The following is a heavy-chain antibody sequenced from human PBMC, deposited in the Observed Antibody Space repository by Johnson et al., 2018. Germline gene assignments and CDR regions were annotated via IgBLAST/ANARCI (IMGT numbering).Heavy chain of an antibody. D-gene: IGHD3-10*01. CDR3: ATGAVSGFIYREFVQH. CDR1: GFSFSNHV. Sequence: QVQLVQSGGGVVQPGGSLRLSCSASGFSFSNHVMHWVRQAPGKGLEWVAVTSTDEGIKYYVDSVKGRFTISRDNSKGILYLQINSLRAEDTAVDYCATGAVSGFIYREFVQHWGQGTLVTVSS. CDR2: TSTDEGIK. J-gene: IGHJ1*01. V-gene: IGHV3-30*03.